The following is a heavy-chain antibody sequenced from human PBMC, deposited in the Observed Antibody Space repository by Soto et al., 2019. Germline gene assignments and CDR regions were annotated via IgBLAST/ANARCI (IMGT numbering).Heavy chain of an antibody. CDR2: INHSGST. J-gene: IGHJ4*01. CDR1: GGSFSGYY. D-gene: IGHD6-19*01. V-gene: IGHV4-34*01. Sequence: SETLSLTCAVYGGSFSGYYWSWIRQPPGKGLEWIGEINHSGSTNYNPSLKSRVTISVDTYKNQFSLTLTSVTAADTAVYYCSRVHVMVVAGSTFDYWGHGTLVTVSS. CDR3: SRVHVMVVAGSTFDY.